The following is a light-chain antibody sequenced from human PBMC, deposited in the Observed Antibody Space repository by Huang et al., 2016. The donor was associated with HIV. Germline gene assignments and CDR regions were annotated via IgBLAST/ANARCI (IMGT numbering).Light chain of an antibody. Sequence: EIVLTQSPGTLSLSPGERATLSCRASQSVSSSYLAWYQQQPGQAPRRLIYGASSRATGIADRFSGSGSGTDFTLTISRLEPEDFAVYYCQQYGSSPRTFGQGTKVEIK. CDR3: QQYGSSPRT. CDR1: QSVSSSY. CDR2: GAS. J-gene: IGKJ1*01. V-gene: IGKV3-20*01.